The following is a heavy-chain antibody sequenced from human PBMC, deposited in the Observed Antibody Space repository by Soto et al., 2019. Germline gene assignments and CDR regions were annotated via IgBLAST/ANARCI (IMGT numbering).Heavy chain of an antibody. Sequence: GGSLGLSCAASGFTLGGYAMDWVRQAPGKGLEYVSGISSNGVGTYYANSVQGRLTISRDNSKNTVYLQMGSLRPEDMAVYYCARRARPDFYYMDVWGKGTTVTVSS. CDR2: ISSNGVGT. CDR1: GFTLGGYA. CDR3: ARRARPDFYYMDV. J-gene: IGHJ6*03. D-gene: IGHD6-6*01. V-gene: IGHV3-64*01.